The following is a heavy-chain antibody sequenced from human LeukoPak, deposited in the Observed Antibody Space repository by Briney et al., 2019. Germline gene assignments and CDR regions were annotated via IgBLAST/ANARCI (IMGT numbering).Heavy chain of an antibody. J-gene: IGHJ3*01. D-gene: IGHD1-26*01. CDR2: ISFDGSNK. V-gene: IGHV3-30*19. Sequence: GGSLRLSCAASGFTFSSYGMHWVRQAPGKGLEWVAMISFDGSNKKYADYVKGRFTISRDNSKNTLYLQMNSLRAEETAMYYCAKEGGSGSYYPPDAFDVWGQGTMVTVSS. CDR3: AKEGGSGSYYPPDAFDV. CDR1: GFTFSSYG.